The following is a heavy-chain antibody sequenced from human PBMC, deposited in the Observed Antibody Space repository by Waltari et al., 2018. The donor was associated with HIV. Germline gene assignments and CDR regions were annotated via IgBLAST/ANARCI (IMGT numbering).Heavy chain of an antibody. Sequence: QLQLQESGPGLVKPSETLSLTCTVSGGPTSSSSYYWGWIRQPPGKGLEWIGSIYYSGSTYYNPSLKSRVTISVDTSKNQFSLKLSSVTAADTAVYYCARHRSYYYGSGTNYAFDIWGQGTMVTVSS. D-gene: IGHD3-10*01. CDR3: ARHRSYYYGSGTNYAFDI. CDR2: IYYSGST. V-gene: IGHV4-39*01. CDR1: GGPTSSSSYY. J-gene: IGHJ3*02.